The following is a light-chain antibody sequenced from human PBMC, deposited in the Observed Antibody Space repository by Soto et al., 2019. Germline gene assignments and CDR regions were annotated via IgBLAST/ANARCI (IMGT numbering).Light chain of an antibody. CDR1: QTVNGNY. Sequence: ETVLTQSPGTLSLSPGERATLSCRASQTVNGNYLGWYQQKPGQAPRLLIYGTSTRPTGIPDRFSGSGSGTDFTLTISRLEPEDFAVYYCQKCGSLPGTFGQGTRVDIK. CDR2: GTS. J-gene: IGKJ1*01. CDR3: QKCGSLPGT. V-gene: IGKV3-20*01.